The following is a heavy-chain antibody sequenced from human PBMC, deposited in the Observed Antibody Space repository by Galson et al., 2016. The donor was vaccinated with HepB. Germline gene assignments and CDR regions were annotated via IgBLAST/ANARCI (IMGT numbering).Heavy chain of an antibody. Sequence: SLRLSCAASGFTFSSYNLNWVRQAPGKGLKWVAVLSFDGINKYYADSVNGRFPISRDNSKNTVYLQMNSLRAEDTAVYYCAKDAYTWRWLLSFFPDYWGQGTLVTVSS. CDR3: AKDAYTWRWLLSFFPDY. D-gene: IGHD5-24*01. J-gene: IGHJ4*02. CDR1: GFTFSSYN. V-gene: IGHV3-30*18. CDR2: LSFDGINK.